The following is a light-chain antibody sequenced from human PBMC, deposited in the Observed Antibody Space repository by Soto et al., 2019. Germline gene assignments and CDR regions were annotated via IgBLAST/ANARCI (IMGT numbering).Light chain of an antibody. CDR1: QSISSY. CDR2: AAS. Sequence: DIQMTQSPSSLSASVGDRVTITCRASQSISSYLNWYQQKPGKAPKLLIYAASSLQSGVPSRFSRSGSESDFTLTISSLQPEDFATYYCQQSYSTPPTFGQGTKLEIK. V-gene: IGKV1-39*01. J-gene: IGKJ2*01. CDR3: QQSYSTPPT.